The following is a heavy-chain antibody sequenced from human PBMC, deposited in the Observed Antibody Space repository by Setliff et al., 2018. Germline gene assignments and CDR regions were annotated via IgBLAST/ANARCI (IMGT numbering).Heavy chain of an antibody. CDR2: INPSGGLT. D-gene: IGHD3-3*01. CDR3: ARDRYYNSWSGTSITAPHDAFDI. CDR1: GYTFTSFD. Sequence: ASVKVSCKASGYTFTSFDISWVRQAPGQGLEWMGIINPSGGLTRYAQKFQGRVTMTRDTSTSTVYMEVSSLRSEDTAVYYCARDRYYNSWSGTSITAPHDAFDIWGQGTMVTVSS. V-gene: IGHV1-46*03. J-gene: IGHJ3*02.